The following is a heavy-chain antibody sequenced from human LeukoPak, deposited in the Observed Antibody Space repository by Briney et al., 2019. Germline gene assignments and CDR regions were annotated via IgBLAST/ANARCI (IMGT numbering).Heavy chain of an antibody. CDR1: GYKLIDHW. D-gene: IGHD3-16*02. Sequence: GESLKISCKTSGYKLIDHWIGWVRQMPGKGLKWMAIIYPGDSDARYSPSFQGQVTISADKSITTAYLQWSSLKASDTATYYCARLVTPGVTRWFDPWGQGTPVTVSS. CDR3: ARLVTPGVTRWFDP. V-gene: IGHV5-51*01. J-gene: IGHJ5*02. CDR2: IYPGDSDA.